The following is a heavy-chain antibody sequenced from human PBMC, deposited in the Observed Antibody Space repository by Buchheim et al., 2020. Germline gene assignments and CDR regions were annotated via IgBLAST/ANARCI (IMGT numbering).Heavy chain of an antibody. D-gene: IGHD1-26*01. J-gene: IGHJ5*02. CDR1: GFSVSNNY. V-gene: IGHV3-66*01. CDR3: VRGSGGYSMNDP. CDR2: FYNGGST. Sequence: DVQLVESGGGLVQPGGSLRLSCAVSGFSVSNNYMSWVRQAPGKGLEWVSVFYNGGSTYYAESVKGRFIISRDTSRNTLYLQMNSLRVDDTAVYYCVRGSGGYSMNDPWGPGTL.